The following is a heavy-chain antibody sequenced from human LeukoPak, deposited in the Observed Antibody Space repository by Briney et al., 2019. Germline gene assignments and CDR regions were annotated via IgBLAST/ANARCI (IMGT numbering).Heavy chain of an antibody. CDR1: GFTFRNYG. V-gene: IGHV3-33*06. CDR3: AKGPAVLAAGFGY. CDR2: IWYDGSNK. Sequence: GGSLRLSCAASGFTFRNYGMHWVRQAPGKGLEWVALIWYDGSNKFYADSVKGRFTISRDNSNNTLYLQINSLRPEDTAVYYCAKGPAVLAAGFGYWGQGTLIAVSS. D-gene: IGHD6-13*01. J-gene: IGHJ4*02.